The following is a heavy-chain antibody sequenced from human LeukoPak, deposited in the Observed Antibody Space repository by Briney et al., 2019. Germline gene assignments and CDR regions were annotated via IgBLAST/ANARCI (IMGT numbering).Heavy chain of an antibody. CDR1: GFIVSSNY. D-gene: IGHD6-19*01. CDR2: IYSDSST. Sequence: GGSLRLSCAASGFIVSSNYMSWVRQAPGKGLEWVSIIYSDSSTYYTDSVKGRFSISRDNSKNTLYLQMNSLRAEDTAVYYCAREGDSGWYAQWGQGTLVTVSS. J-gene: IGHJ4*02. V-gene: IGHV3-66*01. CDR3: AREGDSGWYAQ.